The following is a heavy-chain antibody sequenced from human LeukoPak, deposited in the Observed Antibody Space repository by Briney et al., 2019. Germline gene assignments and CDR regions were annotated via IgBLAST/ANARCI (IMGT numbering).Heavy chain of an antibody. Sequence: PGGSLRLSCAASGFTVSSNYMNWVRQAPGKGLEWVSLIYSGGSTYYADSVKGRFTISRDNSKNTFYLQMNSLRAEDTAVYYCARDLGRTVAGPFDIWGQGTMVTVAS. J-gene: IGHJ3*02. CDR2: IYSGGST. CDR1: GFTVSSNY. CDR3: ARDLGRTVAGPFDI. V-gene: IGHV3-53*01. D-gene: IGHD1-1*01.